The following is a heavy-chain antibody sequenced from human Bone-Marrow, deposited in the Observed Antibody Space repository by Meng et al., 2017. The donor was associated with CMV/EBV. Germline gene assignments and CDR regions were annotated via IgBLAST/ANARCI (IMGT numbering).Heavy chain of an antibody. CDR2: INPNSGGT. CDR1: GYTFSGYY. V-gene: IGHV1-2*02. Sequence: ASVKVSCKASGYTFSGYYMHWVRQAPGQGLEWMGWINPNSGGTNYAQKFQGRVTMTRDTSISTAYMELSRLRSDDTAVYYCATLGGTMGRGYFDYWGQGTLVTVSS. J-gene: IGHJ4*02. D-gene: IGHD3-10*01. CDR3: ATLGGTMGRGYFDY.